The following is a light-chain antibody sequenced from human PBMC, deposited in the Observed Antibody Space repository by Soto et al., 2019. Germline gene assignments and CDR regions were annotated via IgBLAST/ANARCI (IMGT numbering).Light chain of an antibody. CDR3: QQYYSFPST. CDR2: WAS. J-gene: IGKJ3*01. CDR1: QSVFYSSYNNNY. V-gene: IGKV4-1*01. Sequence: DIVMTQSPDSLAVSLGERATINCKSSQSVFYSSYNNNYLAWYQQNSGQPPKPLFFWASTRESGVPDRFSASGSGTDFTLTISSLQAEDVAVYYWQQYYSFPSTFGPGTKVDI.